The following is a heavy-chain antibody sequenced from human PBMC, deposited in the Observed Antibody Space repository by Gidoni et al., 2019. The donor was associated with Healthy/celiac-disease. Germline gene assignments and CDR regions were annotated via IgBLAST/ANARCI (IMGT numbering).Heavy chain of an antibody. CDR3: ARNYGDPPGYFDL. Sequence: EVQLVESGGGLVKPGGSLRLSCAASGFTFSSYSMNWVRQAPGKGLEWVSSISSSSSYIYYADSVKGRFTISRDNAKNSLYLQMNSLRAEDTAVYYCARNYGDPPGYFDLWGRGTLVTVSS. J-gene: IGHJ2*01. CDR1: GFTFSSYS. D-gene: IGHD4-17*01. V-gene: IGHV3-21*01. CDR2: ISSSSSYI.